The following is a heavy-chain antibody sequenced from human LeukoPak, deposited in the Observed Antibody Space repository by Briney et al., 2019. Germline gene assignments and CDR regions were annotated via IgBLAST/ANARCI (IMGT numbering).Heavy chain of an antibody. Sequence: GGSLRLSCAVSGFTFSDYAMSWVRQAPGKGLEWVSGISGSGAYSYYADSVKGRFTISRDNSKNTLYMQMNSLRADDTAIYYCAKDGISYYYGSASKNYFDYWGQGTLVTVSS. CDR2: ISGSGAYS. D-gene: IGHD3-10*01. CDR3: AKDGISYYYGSASKNYFDY. CDR1: GFTFSDYA. V-gene: IGHV3-23*01. J-gene: IGHJ4*02.